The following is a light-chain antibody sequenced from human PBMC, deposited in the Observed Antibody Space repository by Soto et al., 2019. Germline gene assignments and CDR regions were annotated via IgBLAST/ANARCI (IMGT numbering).Light chain of an antibody. CDR2: GAS. CDR1: QSVSSSY. CDR3: QQYASSPYN. J-gene: IGKJ2*01. Sequence: EIVLTQSPGTLSLSPGEKVTLSCRASQSVSSSYFAWYQQKPGQSPRLLIYGASSRATGTTDRFSGSESGTDFTLTISRLEPEDFAVSYCQQYASSPYNFGQGTTLEIK. V-gene: IGKV3-20*01.